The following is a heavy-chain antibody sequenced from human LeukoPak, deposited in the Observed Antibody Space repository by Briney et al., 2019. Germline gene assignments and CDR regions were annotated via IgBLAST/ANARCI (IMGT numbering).Heavy chain of an antibody. V-gene: IGHV4-59*08. CDR2: IYYSGST. CDR1: GGSISRYY. D-gene: IGHD3-22*01. CDR3: ARHDSSGYKY. Sequence: PSETVSLTCTVSGGSISRYYWSWIRQPPGKGLEWIGYIYYSGSTNSNPSLKSRVTISVDTSKNQFSLKVTSVTAADTAIYYCARHDSSGYKYWGQGTLVTVSS. J-gene: IGHJ4*02.